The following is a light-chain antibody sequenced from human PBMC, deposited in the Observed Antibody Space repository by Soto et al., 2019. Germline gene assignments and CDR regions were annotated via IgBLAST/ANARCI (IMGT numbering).Light chain of an antibody. CDR2: GAS. V-gene: IGKV3-15*01. J-gene: IGKJ1*01. CDR3: QQYNNWPQT. CDR1: QSVSSN. Sequence: EIVMTQSPATLSASPGERSTLSCRASQSVSSNLAWYEQKPGQAPRLLIYGASTRATGIPARFSGSGAGTEFTRTISSLQSEDFAVYYCQQYNNWPQTFGQGTKVDIK.